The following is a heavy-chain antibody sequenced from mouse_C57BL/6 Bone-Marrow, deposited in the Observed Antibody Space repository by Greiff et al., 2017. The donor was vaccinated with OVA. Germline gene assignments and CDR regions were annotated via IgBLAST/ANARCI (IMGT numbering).Heavy chain of an antibody. J-gene: IGHJ4*01. CDR3: ARLGSRQLRLRAMDY. CDR1: GYTFTSYW. Sequence: VQLQQPGAELVRPGSSVKLSCKASGYTFTSYWMHWVKQRPIQGLEWIGNIDPSDSETHYNQKFKDKATLTVDKSSSTAYMQLSSLTSEDAAVYYGARLGSRQLRLRAMDYWGQGTSVTVSS. V-gene: IGHV1-52*01. D-gene: IGHD3-2*02. CDR2: IDPSDSET.